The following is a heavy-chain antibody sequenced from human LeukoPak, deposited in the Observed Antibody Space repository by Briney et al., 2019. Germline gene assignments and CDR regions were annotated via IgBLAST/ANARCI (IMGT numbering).Heavy chain of an antibody. CDR1: GYTLTELS. J-gene: IGHJ4*02. D-gene: IGHD5-12*01. Sequence: ASVEVSCKVSGYTLTELSMHWVRQAPGKGLEWMGGFDPEDGETIYAQKFQGRVTMTEDTSTDTAYMELSSLRSEDTAVYYCATDGPAEWLRWGGTSWIHWGQGTLVTVSS. V-gene: IGHV1-24*01. CDR2: FDPEDGET. CDR3: ATDGPAEWLRWGGTSWIH.